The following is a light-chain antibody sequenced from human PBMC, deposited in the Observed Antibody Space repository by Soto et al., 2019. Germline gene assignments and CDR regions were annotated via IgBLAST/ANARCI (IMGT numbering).Light chain of an antibody. Sequence: DIQMTQSPSSMSASVGDRVTITCRASQGISNYLAWYQQKPGKVPKLLIYAASTLQSGVPSRFSGSGSGTDFTLTISSLQPEDVSTFYCQKYNSAPMTFGQGTKVEIK. V-gene: IGKV1-27*01. CDR2: AAS. CDR1: QGISNY. J-gene: IGKJ1*01. CDR3: QKYNSAPMT.